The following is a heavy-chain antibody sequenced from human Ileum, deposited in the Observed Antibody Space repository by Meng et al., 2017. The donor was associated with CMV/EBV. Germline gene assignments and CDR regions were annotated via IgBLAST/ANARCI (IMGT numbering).Heavy chain of an antibody. Sequence: RLQLQGSGPGLVTLSVTLSLICSVSGGSISIGGHSWGWIRQPPVKGLEWIGILYYSGTTYYNPSLKSRVTMSVGTSENQFSLKMNSVTAADTAVYYCARWSPESSSWSGFDFWGQRTLVTVSS. D-gene: IGHD6-13*01. CDR3: ARWSPESSSWSGFDF. CDR1: GGSISIGGHS. CDR2: LYYSGTT. V-gene: IGHV4-39*06. J-gene: IGHJ4*02.